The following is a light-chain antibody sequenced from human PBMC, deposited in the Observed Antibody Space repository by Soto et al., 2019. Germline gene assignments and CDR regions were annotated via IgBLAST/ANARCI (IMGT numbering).Light chain of an antibody. CDR2: GAS. J-gene: IGKJ1*01. V-gene: IGKV3-20*01. CDR3: QQYGGSPQT. Sequence: EIVLTQSPGTLVLSPGEGATLSCRASQSVSKYLAWYQQKPGQAPRLLIYGASSRATGIPDSFSGSGSGTDFTLTISRLEPEDFAVYYCQQYGGSPQTFGQGTKV. CDR1: QSVSKY.